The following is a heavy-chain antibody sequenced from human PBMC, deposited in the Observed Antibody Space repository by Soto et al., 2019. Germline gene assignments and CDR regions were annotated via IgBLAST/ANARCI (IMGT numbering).Heavy chain of an antibody. CDR1: GGSISSYY. CDR2: IYYSGST. CDR3: ARLLWFGERWFDP. Sequence: QVQLQESGPGLVKPSETLSLTCTDSGGSISSYYWSWIRQPPGKGLEWIGYIYYSGSTNYNPSLKSRVTISVDTSKNQFSLKLSSVTAADTAVYYCARLLWFGERWFDPWGQGTLVTVSS. V-gene: IGHV4-59*01. J-gene: IGHJ5*02. D-gene: IGHD3-10*01.